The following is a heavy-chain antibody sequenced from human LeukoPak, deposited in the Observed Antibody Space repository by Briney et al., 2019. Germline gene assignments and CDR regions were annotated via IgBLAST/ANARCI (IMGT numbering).Heavy chain of an antibody. Sequence: GGSLRLSCAASGFSVSTYGMSWVRQAPGKGLEWVSAISGSGVSTYYADSVKGRFTISRDNSQNTLYLQMNSLRADDTAVYYCARHNNYGDYDYWSQGTLVTVSS. V-gene: IGHV3-23*01. CDR2: ISGSGVST. CDR3: ARHNNYGDYDY. CDR1: GFSVSTYG. D-gene: IGHD4-17*01. J-gene: IGHJ4*02.